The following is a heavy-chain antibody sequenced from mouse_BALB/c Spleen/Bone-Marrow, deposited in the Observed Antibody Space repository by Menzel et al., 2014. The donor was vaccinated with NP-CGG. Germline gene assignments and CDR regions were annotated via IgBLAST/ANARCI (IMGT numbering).Heavy chain of an antibody. J-gene: IGHJ2*01. CDR2: INPYNDVT. CDR3: AREGWLLRFDY. CDR1: GYIFTSYV. D-gene: IGHD2-3*01. Sequence: EVQLQQSGPELVKPGTSVKMSCKASGYIFTSYVMEWVKQKPGQGLEWIGYINPYNDVTNYNEKFKGKAPLTSDKSSSTAYMEVSSLTSEDSAVYYCAREGWLLRFDYWGQGTTLTVSS. V-gene: IGHV1-14*01.